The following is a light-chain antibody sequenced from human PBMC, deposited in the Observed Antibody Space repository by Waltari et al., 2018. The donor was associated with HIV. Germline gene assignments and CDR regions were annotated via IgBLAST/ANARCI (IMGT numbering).Light chain of an antibody. CDR2: KDR. Sequence: SSDLTQPPSLSVSPGHTATITCSGDSLLKQFGSWYQQKAGQAPVLIINKDRERHSGIPARFYGSSSGTTVTLKITEVQEEDEADYHCQSAEISGSFWVFGGGTKLTVL. J-gene: IGLJ3*02. CDR1: SLLKQF. V-gene: IGLV3-25*03. CDR3: QSAEISGSFWV.